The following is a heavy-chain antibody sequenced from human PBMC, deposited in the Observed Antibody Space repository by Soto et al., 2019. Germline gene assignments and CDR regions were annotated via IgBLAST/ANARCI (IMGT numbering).Heavy chain of an antibody. CDR3: ARESVLSDRSSMAFDI. CDR1: GYTFTSYG. CDR2: ISAYNGNT. V-gene: IGHV1-18*03. J-gene: IGHJ3*02. Sequence: ASVKVSCKASGYTFTSYGISWVRQAPGQGLEWMGWISAYNGNTNYAQKLQGRVTMTTDTSTSTAYMELRSLRSEDVALYYCARESVLSDRSSMAFDIWGQGTMVTVSS. D-gene: IGHD2-2*01.